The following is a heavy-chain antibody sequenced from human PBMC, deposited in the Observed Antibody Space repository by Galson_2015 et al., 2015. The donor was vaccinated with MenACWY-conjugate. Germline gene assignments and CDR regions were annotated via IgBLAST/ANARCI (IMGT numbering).Heavy chain of an antibody. D-gene: IGHD6-13*01. J-gene: IGHJ4*02. V-gene: IGHV3-23*01. Sequence: SGGNTYFADFVRGRFTISRDNFKNTLYLQMKSLRVEDTAVYFCAKGMASSWYRTGLDYWGQGTLVTVSS. CDR3: AKGMASSWYRTGLDY. CDR2: SGGNT.